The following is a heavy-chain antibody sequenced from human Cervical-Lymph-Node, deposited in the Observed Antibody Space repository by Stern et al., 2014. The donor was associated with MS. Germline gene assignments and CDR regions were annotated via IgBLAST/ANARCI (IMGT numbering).Heavy chain of an antibody. CDR1: GFTLSDYY. J-gene: IGHJ5*02. V-gene: IGHV3-11*01. Sequence: PPVESGGGLVKPGGSLRLPCVASGFTLSDYYMSSSRQSPGKGLEWLSYVSSNGRTTHYADSVKGRFTISRDSSKKSLYLQVNSLRAEDTAVYYCARDNDYGDYAWGQGTLVTVSS. CDR2: VSSNGRTT. D-gene: IGHD4-17*01. CDR3: ARDNDYGDYA.